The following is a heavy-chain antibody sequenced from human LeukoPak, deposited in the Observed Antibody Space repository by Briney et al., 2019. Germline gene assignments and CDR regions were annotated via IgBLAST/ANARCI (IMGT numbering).Heavy chain of an antibody. J-gene: IGHJ4*02. CDR3: ARDHNYAFDN. Sequence: GGSLRLSCAASGFPFSEYSMNWVRQAPGKGLEWISYIGISSGNTKYADSVKGRFTVSGDNARNSLYLEMNSLRVEDTAVYYCARDHNYAFDNWGQGTLVTVSS. D-gene: IGHD1-1*01. V-gene: IGHV3-11*06. CDR1: GFPFSEYS. CDR2: IGISSGNT.